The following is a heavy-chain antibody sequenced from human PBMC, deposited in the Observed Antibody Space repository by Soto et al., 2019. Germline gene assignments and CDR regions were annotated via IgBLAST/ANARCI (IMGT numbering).Heavy chain of an antibody. D-gene: IGHD5-18*01. CDR2: IYNSGSS. Sequence: PSETLSLTCTVSGGSISSGDYYWSWIRQPPGKGLEWIGHIYNSGSSNYNPSLRSRVTLSVDSSKNQFSLNLSSVTDADTAVYYCATELSGYSYGPGEVYWGRGTLVTVSS. V-gene: IGHV4-30-4*01. CDR3: ATELSGYSYGPGEVY. J-gene: IGHJ4*03. CDR1: GGSISSGDYY.